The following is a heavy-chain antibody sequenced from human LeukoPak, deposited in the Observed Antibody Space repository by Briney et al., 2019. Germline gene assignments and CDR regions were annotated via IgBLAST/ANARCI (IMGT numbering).Heavy chain of an antibody. CDR2: INPNSGGT. CDR1: GYTFTGYY. D-gene: IGHD6-13*01. J-gene: IGHJ4*02. V-gene: IGHV1-2*02. CDR3: ARLRDSSSHDFDY. Sequence: ASVRVSCKASGYTFTGYYMHWVRQAPGQGLEWMGWINPNSGGTNYAQKFQGRVTMTRDTSISTAYMELSRLRSDDTAVYYCARLRDSSSHDFDYWGQGTLVTVSS.